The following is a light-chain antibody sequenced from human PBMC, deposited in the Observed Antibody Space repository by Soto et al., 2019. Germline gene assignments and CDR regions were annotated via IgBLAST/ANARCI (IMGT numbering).Light chain of an antibody. CDR2: VNT. CDR1: SSNIGAGYD. CDR3: QSYDSSLSVSV. Sequence: QSVLTQPPSVSGAPGQRVTISCTGSSSNIGAGYDVHWYQQLPETAPKLLIYVNTNRPSGVPDRFSGSKSGTSASLAITGLQAEDEADYYCQSYDSSLSVSVFGGGTKLTVL. V-gene: IGLV1-40*01. J-gene: IGLJ2*01.